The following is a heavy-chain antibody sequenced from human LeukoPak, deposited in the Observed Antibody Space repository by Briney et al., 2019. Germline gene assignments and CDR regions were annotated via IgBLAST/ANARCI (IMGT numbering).Heavy chain of an antibody. D-gene: IGHD5-24*01. J-gene: IGHJ4*02. CDR1: GGSISNYY. CDR2: IYTTGST. CDR3: ARWRRSSGFDY. Sequence: SETLSLTCTVSGGSISNYYWSWIRQPVGKGLEWIGRIYTTGSTNYNSSLKSRVTMSVDTSKNQFSLKLSSVTAADTAVYYCARWRRSSGFDYWGQGTLVTVSS. V-gene: IGHV4-4*07.